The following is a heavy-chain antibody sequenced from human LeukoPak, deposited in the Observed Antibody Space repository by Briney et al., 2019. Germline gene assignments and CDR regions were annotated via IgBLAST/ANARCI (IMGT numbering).Heavy chain of an antibody. D-gene: IGHD6-13*01. Sequence: GGSLRLSCEASGFTFSNYAIHWVRQAPGKGLEWVSFISSRGTHMYYLDSVKGRFTISRDNAKASLDLQLNSLRAEDTAVYFCARDFRIAAAVPSYFDYWGQGVLVTVSS. CDR3: ARDFRIAAAVPSYFDY. V-gene: IGHV3-21*01. CDR2: ISSRGTHM. J-gene: IGHJ4*02. CDR1: GFTFSNYA.